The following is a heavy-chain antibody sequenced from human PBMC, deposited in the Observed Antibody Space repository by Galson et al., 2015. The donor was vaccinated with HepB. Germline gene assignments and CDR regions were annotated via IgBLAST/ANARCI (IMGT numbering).Heavy chain of an antibody. CDR1: GYTFTGYY. V-gene: IGHV1-2*02. CDR3: ARDRIYCSSTSCSPPNWFDP. D-gene: IGHD2-2*01. CDR2: INPNSGGI. J-gene: IGHJ5*02. Sequence: SVKVSCKASGYTFTGYYMHWVRQAPGQGLEWMGWINPNSGGINYAQKFQGRVTMTRDTSISTAYMELSRLRSDDTAVYYCARDRIYCSSTSCSPPNWFDPWGQGTLVTVSS.